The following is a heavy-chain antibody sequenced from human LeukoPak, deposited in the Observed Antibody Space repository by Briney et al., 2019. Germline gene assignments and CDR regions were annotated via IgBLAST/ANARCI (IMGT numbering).Heavy chain of an antibody. CDR3: ARDFHSPLDYYGMDV. CDR1: GYTFTSYA. D-gene: IGHD2-21*01. J-gene: IGHJ6*02. CDR2: INTNTGNP. Sequence: ASVKVSCKASGYTFTSYAMNWVRQAPGQGLEWMGWINTNTGNPTYAQGFTGRFVFSLDTSVSTAYLQISSLKAEDTAVYYCARDFHSPLDYYGMDVWGQGTTVTVSS. V-gene: IGHV7-4-1*02.